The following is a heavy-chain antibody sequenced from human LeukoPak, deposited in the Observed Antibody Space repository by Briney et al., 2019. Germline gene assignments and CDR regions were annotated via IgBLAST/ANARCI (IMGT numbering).Heavy chain of an antibody. J-gene: IGHJ3*02. D-gene: IGHD5-24*01. Sequence: ASVKVSCKASGYTFINHDINWVRQATGQGLEWMGWMNPNSGNTGYAQKFRGRVTMTRNTSISTAYMELSSLRSEDTAVYYCAGGFLRGYNSDDGFDIWGQGTMVTVSS. CDR2: MNPNSGNT. CDR3: AGGFLRGYNSDDGFDI. V-gene: IGHV1-8*01. CDR1: GYTFINHD.